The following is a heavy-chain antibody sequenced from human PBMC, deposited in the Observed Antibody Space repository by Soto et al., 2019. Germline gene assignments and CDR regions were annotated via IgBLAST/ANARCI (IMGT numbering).Heavy chain of an antibody. Sequence: PSETLSLTCTVSGGYISSYYWSWIRQPPGKGLEWIGYIYYSGSTNYNPSLKSRVTISVDTSKNQFSLKLSSVTAADTAVYYCARVWGYAFDYWGQGTLVTVSS. CDR1: GGYISSYY. CDR2: IYYSGST. CDR3: ARVWGYAFDY. J-gene: IGHJ4*02. D-gene: IGHD3-16*01. V-gene: IGHV4-59*01.